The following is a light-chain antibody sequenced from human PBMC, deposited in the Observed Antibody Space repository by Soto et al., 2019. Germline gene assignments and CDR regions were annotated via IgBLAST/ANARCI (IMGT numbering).Light chain of an antibody. Sequence: QSNQTRSSLSVSVVDRFTITFLASQSISSYLDWYQQKPGKAPKLLIYAASSLQSGVPSRFSGSGSGTEFTLTSISSQPSDCATDYCHQYNSYSAWTYGQGTKVDIK. CDR3: HQYNSYSAWT. J-gene: IGKJ1*01. V-gene: IGKV1-16*01. CDR2: AAS. CDR1: QSISSY.